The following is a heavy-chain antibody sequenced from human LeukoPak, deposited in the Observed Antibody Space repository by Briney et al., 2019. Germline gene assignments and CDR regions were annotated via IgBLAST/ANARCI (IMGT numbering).Heavy chain of an antibody. V-gene: IGHV4-59*01. CDR3: AGATKWLSFDI. J-gene: IGHJ3*02. CDR2: FYDSGRT. Sequence: SETLSLTCIVSGDSISSYYWSWIRQPPGKALEYIASFYDSGRTNYNPSLESRVTISVDTSKHQLSLQLNSVTGADTAIYYCAGATKWLSFDIWGQGTMVTVSS. CDR1: GDSISSYY. D-gene: IGHD3-22*01.